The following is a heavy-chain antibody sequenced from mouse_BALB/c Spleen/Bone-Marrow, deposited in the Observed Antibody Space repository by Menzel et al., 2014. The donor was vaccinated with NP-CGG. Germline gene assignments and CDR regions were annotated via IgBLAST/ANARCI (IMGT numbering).Heavy chain of an antibody. D-gene: IGHD2-3*01. CDR2: INPESNTI. V-gene: IGHV4-1*02. J-gene: IGHJ3*01. CDR3: ARPGYYGWFAY. Sequence: EVQVVESGGGLVQPGGSLKLSCAASGFDFSRYWMSWVRQAPGKGLQWIGEINPESNTINYTPSLKDKFIISRDNAKNTLYLQMSKVRSEDTALYWCARPGYYGWFAYWGQGTLVTVSA. CDR1: GFDFSRYW.